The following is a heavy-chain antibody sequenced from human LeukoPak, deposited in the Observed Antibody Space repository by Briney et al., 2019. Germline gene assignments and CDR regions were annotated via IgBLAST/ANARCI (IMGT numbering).Heavy chain of an antibody. V-gene: IGHV3-53*01. J-gene: IGHJ4*02. CDR2: LYSGGTT. CDR3: ASGEYSGYDLAY. Sequence: GGSLRLSCAAPGFTVSSSYMGWVRQPPGKGLEYVSVLYSGGTTYFADSVKGRFTISRDNSKNTLYLQMNSLRAEDTAVYYCASGEYSGYDLAYWGQGTLVTVSS. D-gene: IGHD5-12*01. CDR1: GFTVSSSY.